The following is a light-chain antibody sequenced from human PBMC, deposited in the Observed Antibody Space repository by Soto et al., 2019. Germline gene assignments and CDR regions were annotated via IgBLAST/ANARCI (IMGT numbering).Light chain of an antibody. CDR3: CSYAGSSIVV. V-gene: IGLV2-23*01. CDR2: EGS. CDR1: SSDVGSYNL. Sequence: QSVLTQPASVSGSPGQSITISCTGTSSDVGSYNLVSWYQQHPGKDPKLMIYEGSKRPSGVSNRFSGSKSGNTAYLTISGLQAEDEADYYCCSYAGSSIVVFGGGTKLTVL. J-gene: IGLJ2*01.